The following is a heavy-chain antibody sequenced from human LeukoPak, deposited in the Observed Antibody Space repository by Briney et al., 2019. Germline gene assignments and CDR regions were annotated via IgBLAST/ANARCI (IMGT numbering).Heavy chain of an antibody. D-gene: IGHD2-21*02. Sequence: GGSLRLSCAASGFTFSSYSMNWVRQAPGKGLEWVSSISSSSSYIYYAGSVKGRFTISRDNSKNTLFLQMNSLRAEDTAVYYCAKDLQAGDRYFDLWGRGTLVTVSS. CDR1: GFTFSSYS. V-gene: IGHV3-21*04. CDR2: ISSSSSYI. J-gene: IGHJ2*01. CDR3: AKDLQAGDRYFDL.